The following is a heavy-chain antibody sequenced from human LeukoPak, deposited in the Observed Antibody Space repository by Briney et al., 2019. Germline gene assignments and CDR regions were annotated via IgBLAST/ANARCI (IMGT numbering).Heavy chain of an antibody. CDR2: IYYSGST. V-gene: IGHV4-59*01. CDR1: GGSISSYY. D-gene: IGHD2/OR15-2a*01. Sequence: SSETLSLTCTVSGGSISSYYWSWIRQPPGKGLEWIGYIYYSGSTNYNPSLKSRVTISVDTSKNQFSLKLSSVTAADTAVYYCARLSSWFDPWGQGTLVTVSS. J-gene: IGHJ5*02. CDR3: ARLSSWFDP.